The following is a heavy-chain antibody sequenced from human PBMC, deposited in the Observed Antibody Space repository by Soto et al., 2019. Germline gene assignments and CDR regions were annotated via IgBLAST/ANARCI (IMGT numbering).Heavy chain of an antibody. J-gene: IGHJ3*02. V-gene: IGHV4-39*01. Sequence: SETLSLTCTVSGGSISSSSYYWGWIRQPPGKGLEWIGSIYYSGSTYYNPSLKSRVTISVDTSKNQFSLKLSSVTAADTAVYYFARQPPAYSSSPFEVMGAFDIWGQGTMVTVSS. D-gene: IGHD6-13*01. CDR1: GGSISSSSYY. CDR3: ARQPPAYSSSPFEVMGAFDI. CDR2: IYYSGST.